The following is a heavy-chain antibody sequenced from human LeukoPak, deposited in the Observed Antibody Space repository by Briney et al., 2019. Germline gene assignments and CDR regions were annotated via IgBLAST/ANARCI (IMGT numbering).Heavy chain of an antibody. CDR3: ARVGSSSVYFDY. CDR1: GGSISSGSYY. J-gene: IGHJ4*02. CDR2: IYTSGST. V-gene: IGHV4-61*02. Sequence: SETLSLTXTVSGGSISSGSYYWSWIRQPAGKGLEWIGRIYTSGSTNYNPSLKSRVTISVDTSKNQFSLKLSSVTAADTAVYYCARVGSSSVYFDYWGQGTLVTVSS. D-gene: IGHD6-6*01.